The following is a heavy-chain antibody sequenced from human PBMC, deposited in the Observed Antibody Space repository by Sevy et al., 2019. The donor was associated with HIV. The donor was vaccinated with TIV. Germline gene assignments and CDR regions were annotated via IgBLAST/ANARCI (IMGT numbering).Heavy chain of an antibody. CDR2: ISSSSSYI. CDR1: GFTFSSYS. CDR3: ARVPRGDDFWSGYFPSPFDY. Sequence: GGSLRLSCAASGFTFSSYSINWVRQAPGKGLEWVSSISSSSSYIYYADSVKGRSTISRDNAKNSLYLQMNSLRAEDTAVYYCARVPRGDDFWSGYFPSPFDYWGQGTLVTVSS. V-gene: IGHV3-21*01. J-gene: IGHJ4*02. D-gene: IGHD3-3*01.